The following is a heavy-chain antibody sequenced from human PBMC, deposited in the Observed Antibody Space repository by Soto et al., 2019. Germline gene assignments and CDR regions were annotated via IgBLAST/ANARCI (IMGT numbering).Heavy chain of an antibody. V-gene: IGHV1-46*01. CDR1: GGTFSSYT. D-gene: IGHD6-13*01. CDR3: ASAPRIAAVGWDYGMDV. Sequence: ASVKVSCKASGGTFSSYTISWVRQAPGQGLEWMGIINPIRGSTSYAQKFQGRVTMTRDTSTSTVYMELSSLRSEDTAVYYCASAPRIAAVGWDYGMDVWGQGTTVTVSS. J-gene: IGHJ6*02. CDR2: INPIRGST.